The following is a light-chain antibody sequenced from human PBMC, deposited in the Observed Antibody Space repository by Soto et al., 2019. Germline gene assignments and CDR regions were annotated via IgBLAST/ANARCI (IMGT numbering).Light chain of an antibody. V-gene: IGKV4-1*01. CDR1: QSVLSSSNNENY. Sequence: DIVMTQSPDSLAVSLGERATINCKSSQSVLSSSNNENYLAWYQQKPGQPPKLLVYWASTRESGVPDRFSGRGSGTVFTLTISSLQAEDAAVYYCQQYYSTPLTFGGGTQVEIK. CDR2: WAS. CDR3: QQYYSTPLT. J-gene: IGKJ4*01.